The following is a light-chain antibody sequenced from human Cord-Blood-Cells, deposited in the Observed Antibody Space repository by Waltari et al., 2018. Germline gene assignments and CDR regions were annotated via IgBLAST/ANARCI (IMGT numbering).Light chain of an antibody. CDR2: DVS. Sequence: QSALTQPRSVSGSPGQSVTISCTEPSSDVGGYNYVSWYQQHPGKAPKLMIYDVSKRPSGVPDRFSGSKSGNTASLTISGLQAEDEADYYCCSYAGSYVFGTGTKVTVL. CDR3: CSYAGSYV. CDR1: SSDVGGYNY. V-gene: IGLV2-11*01. J-gene: IGLJ1*01.